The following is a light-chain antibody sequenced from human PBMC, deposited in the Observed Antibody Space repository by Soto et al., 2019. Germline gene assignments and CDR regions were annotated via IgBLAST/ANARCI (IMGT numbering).Light chain of an antibody. CDR2: KND. V-gene: IGLV1-47*01. CDR1: SSNIGRNF. J-gene: IGLJ3*02. Sequence: QSVVSQPPSASATPGQRVTVSCSGRSSNIGRNFVYWYQQFPGAAPKLLIFKNDQRPSGVPDRFSGSKSGTSASLAISGLRSEDEADYYCATWDASLSGWVFGGGTKLTVL. CDR3: ATWDASLSGWV.